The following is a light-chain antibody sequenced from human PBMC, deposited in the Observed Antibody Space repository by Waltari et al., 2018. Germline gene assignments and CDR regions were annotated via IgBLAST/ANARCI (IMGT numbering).Light chain of an antibody. V-gene: IGLV2-14*01. CDR2: EVS. CDR1: SCDVGGYNY. Sequence: QSALTQPASVSGSPGQSITISCTGTSCDVGGYNYVSWYQQHPGKAPKLVIYEVSNRPSGISNRFSGSKSGNTASLTISGLQAEDEADYYCSSYTGSNPVVFGGGTKLAVL. CDR3: SSYTGSNPVV. J-gene: IGLJ2*01.